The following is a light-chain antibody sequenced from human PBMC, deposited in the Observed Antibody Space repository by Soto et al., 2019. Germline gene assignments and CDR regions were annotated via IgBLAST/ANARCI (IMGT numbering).Light chain of an antibody. V-gene: IGKV3-15*01. CDR1: QSVNSH. CDR3: QQSYSTPYT. J-gene: IGKJ2*01. CDR2: GAS. Sequence: EIVMTQSPATLSGSPGERATLSCRASQSVNSHLAWYHQKPGQAPRLLIYGASTRATGIPARFSGSGSGTEFTLTISSLQPEDFATYYCQQSYSTPYTFGQGTKLEIK.